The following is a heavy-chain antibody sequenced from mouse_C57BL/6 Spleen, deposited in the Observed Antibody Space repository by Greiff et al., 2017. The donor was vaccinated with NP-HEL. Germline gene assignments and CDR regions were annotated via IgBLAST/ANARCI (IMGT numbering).Heavy chain of an antibody. V-gene: IGHV1-61*01. CDR3: AREDDGYYVGYFDV. CDR2: IYPSDSET. J-gene: IGHJ1*03. CDR1: GYTFTSYW. D-gene: IGHD2-3*01. Sequence: QVQLQQSGAELVRPGSSVKLSCKASGYTFTSYWMDWVKQRPGQGLEWIGNIYPSDSETHYNQKFKDKATLTVDKSSSTAYMQLSSLTSEDSAVYYCAREDDGYYVGYFDVWGTGTTVTVSS.